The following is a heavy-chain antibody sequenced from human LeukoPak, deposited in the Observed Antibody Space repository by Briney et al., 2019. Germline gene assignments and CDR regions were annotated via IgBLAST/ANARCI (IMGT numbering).Heavy chain of an antibody. CDR1: GFTFSSYA. J-gene: IGHJ4*02. V-gene: IGHV3-23*01. D-gene: IGHD5-24*01. CDR2: ISGSGGST. Sequence: PGGSLRLSCAASGFTFSSYAMSWVRQAPGKGLEWVSAISGSGGSTYYADSVKGRFTISRDNSKNTLYLQMNSLRAEDTAVYYCAKVRGFRRDGYNVLDYWGQGTLVTVSS. CDR3: AKVRGFRRDGYNVLDY.